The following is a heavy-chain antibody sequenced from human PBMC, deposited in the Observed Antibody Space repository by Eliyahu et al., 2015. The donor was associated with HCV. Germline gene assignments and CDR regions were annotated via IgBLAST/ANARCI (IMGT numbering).Heavy chain of an antibody. CDR2: IIPILGIA. D-gene: IGHD5-18*01. CDR3: ARVFGYSHPYYFDY. V-gene: IGHV1-69*04. J-gene: IGHJ4*02. Sequence: QVQLVQSGAEVKKPGSSVKVSXKASGGTFSXYAISWVRQAPGQGLEWMGRIIPILGIANYAQKFQGRVTITADKSTSTAYMELSSLRSEDTAVYYCARVFGYSHPYYFDYWGQGTLVTVSS. CDR1: GGTFSXYA.